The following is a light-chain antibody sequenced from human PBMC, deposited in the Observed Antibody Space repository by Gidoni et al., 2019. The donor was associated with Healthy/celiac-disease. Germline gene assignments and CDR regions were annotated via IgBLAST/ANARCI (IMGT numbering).Light chain of an antibody. CDR2: WAS. J-gene: IGKJ2*01. Sequence: DIVITQSPDPLAVSLGERATINCKSSQSVLYSSNNKNYLAWYQQKPGQPPKLLIYWASTRESGVPDRFSGSGSGTDFTLTIGSLQAEDVAVYYCQQYYSIPYTFGQGTKLEIK. CDR3: QQYYSIPYT. V-gene: IGKV4-1*01. CDR1: QSVLYSSNNKNY.